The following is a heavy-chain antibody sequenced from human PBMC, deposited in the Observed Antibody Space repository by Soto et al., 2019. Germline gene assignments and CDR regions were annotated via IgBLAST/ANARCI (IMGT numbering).Heavy chain of an antibody. D-gene: IGHD5-18*01. CDR3: ARVPPNSNYYFYGMDV. CDR2: IYYSGST. Sequence: SETLSLTCTVSGGSISSYYWSWIRQPPGKGLEWIGYIYYSGSTNYNPSLKSRVTISVDTSKNQFSLKLSSVTAADTAVYYCARVPPNSNYYFYGMDVWGQGTTVTVSS. V-gene: IGHV4-59*12. J-gene: IGHJ6*02. CDR1: GGSISSYY.